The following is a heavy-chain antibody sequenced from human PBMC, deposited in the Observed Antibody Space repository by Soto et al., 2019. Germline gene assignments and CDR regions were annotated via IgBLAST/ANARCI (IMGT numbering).Heavy chain of an antibody. Sequence: EVQLVESGGGLVQPGGSLRLSCAASGFTFSSYWMSWVRQAPGKGLEWVANIKTDGSEKYYMDSVRGRFTTSRDNARNFFFQQMNSLTGADTAVYYCKRDGSPFALEEWGLGTSVTVSS. D-gene: IGHD3-3*01. J-gene: IGHJ4*01. CDR2: IKTDGSEK. CDR3: KRDGSPFALEE. CDR1: GFTFSSYW. V-gene: IGHV3-7*03.